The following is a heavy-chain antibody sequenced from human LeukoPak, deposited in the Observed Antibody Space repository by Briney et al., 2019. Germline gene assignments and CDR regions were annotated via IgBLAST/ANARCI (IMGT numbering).Heavy chain of an antibody. CDR3: TTDGSDWTFDD. D-gene: IGHD6-19*01. V-gene: IGHV3-15*01. CDR2: IKSKTDGKTR. J-gene: IGHJ4*02. CDR1: GFTFNNAW. Sequence: GGSLRLSCAASGFTFNNAWMSWVRQAPGKGLEWVGRIKSKTDGKTRDYATPVKGRFTISRDDSKNTLYLQMNSLKIEDTAVYYCTTDGSDWTFDDWGQGTLVTVSS.